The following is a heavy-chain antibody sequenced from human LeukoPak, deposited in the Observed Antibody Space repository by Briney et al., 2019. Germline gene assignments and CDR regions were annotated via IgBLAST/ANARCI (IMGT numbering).Heavy chain of an antibody. J-gene: IGHJ4*02. CDR1: GGTFSSYL. Sequence: ASVKVSCKASGGTFSSYLISWVRQAPGQGLEWMGWINTNTGNPTYAQGFTGRFVFSLDTSVSTAYLQISSLKAEDTAVYYCAREGGLYSSSSSWGLFDYWGQGTLVTVSS. D-gene: IGHD6-6*01. CDR2: INTNTGNP. CDR3: AREGGLYSSSSSWGLFDY. V-gene: IGHV7-4-1*02.